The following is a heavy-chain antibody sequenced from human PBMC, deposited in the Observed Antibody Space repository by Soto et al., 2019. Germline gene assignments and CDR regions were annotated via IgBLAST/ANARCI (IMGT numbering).Heavy chain of an antibody. J-gene: IGHJ6*02. CDR3: ARPHCSGGSCYSDYYYYGMDV. CDR1: GGTFSSYA. Sequence: QVQLVQSGAEVKKPGSSVKVSCKASGGTFSSYAISWVRQAPGQGLEWMGGIIPIFGTANYAQKFQGRVTITADESTSTAYMELSSLRSEDTAVYYCARPHCSGGSCYSDYYYYGMDVWGPGTTVPVSS. CDR2: IIPIFGTA. V-gene: IGHV1-69*01. D-gene: IGHD2-15*01.